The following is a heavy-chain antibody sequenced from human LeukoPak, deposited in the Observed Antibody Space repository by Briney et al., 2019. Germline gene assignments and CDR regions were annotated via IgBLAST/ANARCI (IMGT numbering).Heavy chain of an antibody. J-gene: IGHJ6*02. CDR3: ARRGVSYGMDV. D-gene: IGHD5/OR15-5a*01. Sequence: GESLQISCQGSGYSFTSYWIGWVRQMPGKGLEWVGIIYPGDSDTRYSPSFQGQVTISADKSISTAYLQWSSLKASDTAIYYCARRGVSYGMDVWGQGTTVTVSS. CDR1: GYSFTSYW. CDR2: IYPGDSDT. V-gene: IGHV5-51*01.